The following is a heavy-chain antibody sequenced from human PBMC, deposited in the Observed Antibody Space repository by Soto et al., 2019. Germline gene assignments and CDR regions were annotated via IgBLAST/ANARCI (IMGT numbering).Heavy chain of an antibody. CDR3: ARAPYEDYAVPEPNYFDS. J-gene: IGHJ4*02. CDR1: GGTFSTLA. D-gene: IGHD4-17*01. V-gene: IGHV1-69*01. Sequence: QVQLVQSGPEVKKPGSSVKVSCKASGGTFSTLAVSWVRQPPRQGLEWMGGIIPIFGRPVYAQKFQGRVTITADESTSIVYMALSSLSSEDTAVYYCARAPYEDYAVPEPNYFDSWGQGTLVTVSS. CDR2: IIPIFGRP.